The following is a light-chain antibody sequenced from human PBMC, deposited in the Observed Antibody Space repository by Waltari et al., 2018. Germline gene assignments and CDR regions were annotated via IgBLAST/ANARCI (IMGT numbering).Light chain of an antibody. V-gene: IGKV1-39*01. Sequence: DIQMTQSPSSLSASVWDRVIITCRASQAISIYLNWYQQKPGKAPNLLIYAASTLQRGIPSRFSGSGSGTHFTLTISSLQPEDFATYYCQHSYTTPLTFGGGTKVEI. J-gene: IGKJ4*01. CDR1: QAISIY. CDR2: AAS. CDR3: QHSYTTPLT.